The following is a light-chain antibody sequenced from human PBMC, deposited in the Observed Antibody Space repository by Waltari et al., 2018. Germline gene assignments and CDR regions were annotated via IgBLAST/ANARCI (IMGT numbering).Light chain of an antibody. V-gene: IGKV2-30*01. CDR2: KVS. CDR3: MQATHWPVT. J-gene: IGKJ5*01. Sequence: DVGLTQSPLPLPVTLGQPASTSCRSRQTLVYPDGISYLHWFHQRPGKAPRRLIYKVSNRDSGVPDRFSGSGSGTDFTLMISSVEADDVGVYFCMQATHWPVTFGQGTRLEIK. CDR1: QTLVYPDGISY.